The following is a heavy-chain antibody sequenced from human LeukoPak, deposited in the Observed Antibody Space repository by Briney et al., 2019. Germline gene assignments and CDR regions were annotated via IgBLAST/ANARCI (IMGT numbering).Heavy chain of an antibody. CDR3: AKQAVVVPAVTYYFDY. CDR1: GFTFSNAW. CDR2: ISGSGGST. V-gene: IGHV3-23*01. Sequence: GRSLRLSCAASGFTFSNAWMSWVRQAPGKGLEWVSAISGSGGSTYYADSVKGRFTISRDNSKNTLYLQMNSLRAEDTAVYYCAKQAVVVPAVTYYFDYWGQGTLVTVSS. J-gene: IGHJ4*02. D-gene: IGHD2-2*01.